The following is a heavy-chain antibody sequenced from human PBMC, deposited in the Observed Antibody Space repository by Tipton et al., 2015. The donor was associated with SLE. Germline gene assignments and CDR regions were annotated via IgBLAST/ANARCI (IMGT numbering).Heavy chain of an antibody. CDR3: AGVRKKGWGWVDP. Sequence: TLSLTCTVSGYSISSGYYWGWIRQPPGKGLEWIGQINHRGSTNYNPSLKSRITISIDTSKNQFSLKLSSVTAADAAVYYCAGVRKKGWGWVDPWGQGTLVTVPS. CDR1: GYSISSGYY. V-gene: IGHV4-38-2*02. J-gene: IGHJ5*02. CDR2: INHRGST. D-gene: IGHD3-16*01.